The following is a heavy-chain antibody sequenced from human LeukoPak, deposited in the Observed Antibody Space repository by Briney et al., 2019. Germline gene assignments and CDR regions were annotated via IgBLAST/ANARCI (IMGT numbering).Heavy chain of an antibody. V-gene: IGHV4-34*01. D-gene: IGHD3-22*01. CDR1: GGSFSGYY. J-gene: IGHJ4*02. CDR3: ATLGEYYDSSGYYYN. CDR2: INHSGST. Sequence: PGGSLRLSCAVYGGSFSGYYWSWIRQPPGKGLEWIGEINHSGSTYYNPSLKSRVTISVDSSKNQFSLKLTSVTAADTAVYYCATLGEYYDSSGYYYNWGQGTLVTVSS.